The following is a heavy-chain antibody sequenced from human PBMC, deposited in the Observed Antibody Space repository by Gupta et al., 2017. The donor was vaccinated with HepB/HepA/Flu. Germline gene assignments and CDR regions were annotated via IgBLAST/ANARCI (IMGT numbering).Heavy chain of an antibody. CDR3: AKEVIVVVNAIEFHYFDY. CDR2: ISGSGGNT. D-gene: IGHD2-21*01. CDR1: GFTFSYYA. V-gene: IGHV3-23*01. Sequence: EVQLLEAGGGLVQPGGSLRLSCAASGFTFSYYAMSWVRQAPGKGLEWVSAISGSGGNTYYADPVKGRFTISRDNSKSTLYMQMNSLRAEDTAVYYCAKEVIVVVNAIEFHYFDYWGQGTLVTVSS. J-gene: IGHJ4*02.